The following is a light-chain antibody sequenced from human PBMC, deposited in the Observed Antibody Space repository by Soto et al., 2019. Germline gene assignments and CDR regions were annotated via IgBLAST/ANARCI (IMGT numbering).Light chain of an antibody. V-gene: IGLV2-14*03. CDR2: DVS. Sequence: QSVLNQPASVSGSPGQSITISCTGTSSDIGAYNYVSWYQHHPGKAPKFIIYDVSNRPSGVSDRFSGSKSGNTASLTISRLQAEDEADYYCNSYTSSSTYVFGTGTRSPS. CDR1: SSDIGAYNY. CDR3: NSYTSSSTYV. J-gene: IGLJ1*01.